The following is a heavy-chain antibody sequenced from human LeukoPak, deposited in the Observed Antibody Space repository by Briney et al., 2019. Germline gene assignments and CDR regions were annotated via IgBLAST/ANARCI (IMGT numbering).Heavy chain of an antibody. J-gene: IGHJ4*02. D-gene: IGHD3-16*01. Sequence: ASVKVSCKVSGFTLTQISIHWVRQAPGKGLEWMGGFEPEDGKTFYAQKFQGRVIMTEDTPTDTAYMELSSLRSEDTAVYFCAAGSVMDADYLDYWGQGTLVTVSS. CDR2: FEPEDGKT. CDR3: AAGSVMDADYLDY. CDR1: GFTLTQIS. V-gene: IGHV1-24*01.